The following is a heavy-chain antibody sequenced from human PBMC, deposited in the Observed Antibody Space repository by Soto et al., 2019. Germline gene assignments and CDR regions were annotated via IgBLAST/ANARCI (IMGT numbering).Heavy chain of an antibody. J-gene: IGHJ6*02. CDR2: IYDTGSA. Sequence: SETLSLTCSVSGGSISSYYWSWIRQPPGKGLEWIGYIYDTGSANYNPSVKSRVTMSVDTSKNQFSLKLNSVTAADTAVYYCARDLWGYCGTDCYPLDVWAQGTTVTVSS. CDR1: GGSISSYY. D-gene: IGHD2-21*02. V-gene: IGHV4-59*01. CDR3: ARDLWGYCGTDCYPLDV.